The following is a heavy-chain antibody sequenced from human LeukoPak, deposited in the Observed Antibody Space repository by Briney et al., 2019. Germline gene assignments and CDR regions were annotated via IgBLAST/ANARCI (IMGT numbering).Heavy chain of an antibody. CDR3: AELGITMIGGV. CDR2: IYTGGRT. CDR1: GFIVSSNY. D-gene: IGHD3-10*02. V-gene: IGHV3-66*01. J-gene: IGHJ6*04. Sequence: PGGSLRLSCAASGFIVSSNYMSWVRQAPGKGLEWVSVIYTGGRTYYADSVKGRFTISRDNSKNTLYLQMNSLRAEDTAVYYCAELGITMIGGVWGKGTTVTISS.